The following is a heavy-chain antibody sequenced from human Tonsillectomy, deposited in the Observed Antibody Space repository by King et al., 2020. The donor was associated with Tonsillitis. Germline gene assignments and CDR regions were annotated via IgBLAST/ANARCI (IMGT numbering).Heavy chain of an antibody. CDR2: INPSGGST. Sequence: VQLVQSGAEVKKPGASVKVSCKASGYTFTSYYMHWVRQAPGQGLEWMGIINPSGGSTSYAQKFQGRVTLTRDTSTSTVYMELSSRRSEDTAVYYCGLGGRGAGHVNDYWGQGPLVTVSS. V-gene: IGHV1-46*01. D-gene: IGHD1-26*01. J-gene: IGHJ4*02. CDR1: GYTFTSYY. CDR3: GLGGRGAGHVNDY.